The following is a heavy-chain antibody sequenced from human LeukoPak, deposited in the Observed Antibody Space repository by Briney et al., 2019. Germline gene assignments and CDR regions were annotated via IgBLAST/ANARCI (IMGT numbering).Heavy chain of an antibody. V-gene: IGHV1-69*13. CDR3: ARGPVHYGDYTDDAFDI. CDR2: IIPIFGTA. Sequence: SVKVSCKASGGTFSSYAISWVRQAPGQGLEWMGGIIPIFGTANYAQKFQGRVTITADESTSTAYMELSSLRSEDTAVYYCARGPVHYGDYTDDAFDIWGQGTMVTVSS. CDR1: GGTFSSYA. J-gene: IGHJ3*02. D-gene: IGHD4-17*01.